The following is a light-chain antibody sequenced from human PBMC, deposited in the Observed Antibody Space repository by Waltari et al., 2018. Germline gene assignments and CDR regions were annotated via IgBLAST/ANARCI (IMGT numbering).Light chain of an antibody. V-gene: IGKV3-20*01. CDR1: QSVGRY. Sequence: SCRAGQSVGRYLAWYQQKPGQAPRLLIYGASTRATGIPDRFSGSGSGTDFSLIISRLEPEDFAVYFCQKYEALPATFGQGTKVEIK. CDR2: GAS. J-gene: IGKJ1*01. CDR3: QKYEALPAT.